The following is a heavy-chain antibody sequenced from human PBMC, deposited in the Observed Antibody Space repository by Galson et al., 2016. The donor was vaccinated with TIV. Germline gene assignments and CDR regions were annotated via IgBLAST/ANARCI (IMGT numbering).Heavy chain of an antibody. CDR3: ARDAGKYYHACDI. D-gene: IGHD1-14*01. J-gene: IGHJ3*02. CDR2: IYYSGST. V-gene: IGHV4-30-4*01. CDR1: GGSISNGDYY. Sequence: TLSLTCSVFGGSISNGDYYWSWIRQPPGKGLEWIGNIYYSGSTNLNPSLRSRLTMSVDRSRNLFSLNLYSVTAADTAVYYCARDAGKYYHACDIWGQGTMVAVS.